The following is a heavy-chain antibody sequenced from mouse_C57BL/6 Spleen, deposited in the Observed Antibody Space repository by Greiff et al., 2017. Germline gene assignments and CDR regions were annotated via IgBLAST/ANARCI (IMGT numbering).Heavy chain of an antibody. J-gene: IGHJ1*03. CDR3: ARGGLLRRYFDV. D-gene: IGHD2-3*01. Sequence: EVKLVESGGGLVKPGGSLKLSCAASGFTFSDYGMHWVRQAPEKGLEWVAYISSGSSTIDYADTGKGRFTISRDNAKNTLFLQMTSLSAEDTAMYYCARGGLLRRYFDVWGTGTTVTVSS. CDR2: ISSGSSTI. V-gene: IGHV5-17*01. CDR1: GFTFSDYG.